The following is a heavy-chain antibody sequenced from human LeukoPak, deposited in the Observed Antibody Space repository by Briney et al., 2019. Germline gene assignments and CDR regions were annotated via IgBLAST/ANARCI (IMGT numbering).Heavy chain of an antibody. CDR2: IRYDGSNK. CDR1: GFTFGSYA. Sequence: PGGSLRLSCAASGFTFGSYAMHWVRQAPGRGLEWVAFIRYDGSNKYYADSVKGRFTISRDNSKNTLYLQMNSLRAEGAAVYYCAKDQGLIFASWGQGTLVTVSS. CDR3: AKDQGLIFAS. V-gene: IGHV3-30*02. J-gene: IGHJ5*02.